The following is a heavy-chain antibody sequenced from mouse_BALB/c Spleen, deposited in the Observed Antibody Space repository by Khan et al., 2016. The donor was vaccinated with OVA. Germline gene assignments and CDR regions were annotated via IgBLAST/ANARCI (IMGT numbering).Heavy chain of an antibody. CDR3: ARNYDYDEGLAY. CDR1: GFSLTTYG. J-gene: IGHJ3*01. CDR2: IWSGGST. D-gene: IGHD2-4*01. V-gene: IGHV2-2*02. Sequence: VQLVETGPGLVQPSQSLSITCIVSGFSLTTYGVHWVRQSPGKGLEWLGVIWSGGSTDYNAAFISRLSISKDSSKSQVFFKMNSLQVNDTAIYYCARNYDYDEGLAYWGQGTLVTVSA.